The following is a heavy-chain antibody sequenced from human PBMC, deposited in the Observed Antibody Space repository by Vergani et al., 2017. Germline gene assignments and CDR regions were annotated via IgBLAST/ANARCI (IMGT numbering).Heavy chain of an antibody. CDR1: GFTFSSYA. CDR2: ISYDGSNK. D-gene: IGHD2-15*01. J-gene: IGHJ4*02. V-gene: IGHV3-30*04. Sequence: QVQLVESGGGVVQPGRSLRLSCAASGFTFSSYAMHWVRQAPGKGLEWVAVISYDGSNKYYADSVKGRFTIYRDNSKNTLYLQMNSLRAEDTAVYYCGRDWLYSSRYCSGGSCYSYQDYWGQGTLVTVSS. CDR3: GRDWLYSSRYCSGGSCYSYQDY.